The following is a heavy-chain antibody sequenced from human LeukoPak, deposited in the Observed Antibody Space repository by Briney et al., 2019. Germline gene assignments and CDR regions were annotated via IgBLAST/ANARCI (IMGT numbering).Heavy chain of an antibody. V-gene: IGHV3-30*02. CDR3: ANQSPRIVGATTPGGY. J-gene: IGHJ4*02. CDR1: GFTFSISC. CDR2: VRFDVGNN. D-gene: IGHD1-26*01. Sequence: PGGSLRLSCPASGFTFSISCMHCVRQAPGRGLEWEAFVRFDVGNNSYADSVEGRFTISRDNSKNTLYLQMNSLRAEDTAVYYCANQSPRIVGATTPGGYWGQGALVTVSS.